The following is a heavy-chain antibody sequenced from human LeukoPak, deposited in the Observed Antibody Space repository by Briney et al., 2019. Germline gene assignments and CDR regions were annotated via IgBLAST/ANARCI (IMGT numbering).Heavy chain of an antibody. CDR2: IYSGGST. Sequence: PGGSLRLSCAASGFTFSSYEMNWVRQAQGKGLEWVSFIYSGGSTYYADSVKGRFTISRDNSKNTLYLQMNSLRAEDTAVYYCAREGSIAPAADPYFDYWGQGTLVTVSS. CDR3: AREGSIAPAADPYFDY. CDR1: GFTFSSYE. D-gene: IGHD6-13*01. J-gene: IGHJ4*02. V-gene: IGHV3-66*02.